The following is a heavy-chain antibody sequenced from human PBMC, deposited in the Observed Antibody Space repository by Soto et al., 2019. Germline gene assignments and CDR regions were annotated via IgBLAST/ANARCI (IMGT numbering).Heavy chain of an antibody. Sequence: AASVKVSCKASGGTFSSYAISWVRQAPGQGLEWMGGIIPIFGTANYAQKFQGRVTITADESTSTAYMELSSLRSEDTAVYYCARAGNYDILTGPNAYWGQGTLVTLSS. D-gene: IGHD3-9*01. V-gene: IGHV1-69*13. CDR1: GGTFSSYA. CDR2: IIPIFGTA. J-gene: IGHJ4*02. CDR3: ARAGNYDILTGPNAY.